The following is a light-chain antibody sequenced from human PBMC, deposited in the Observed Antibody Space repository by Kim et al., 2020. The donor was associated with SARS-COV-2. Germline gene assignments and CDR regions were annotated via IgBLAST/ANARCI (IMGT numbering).Light chain of an antibody. CDR3: QTWGTGIWV. CDR1: SGHSSYV. J-gene: IGLJ3*02. V-gene: IGLV4-69*01. CDR2: VNSDGSH. Sequence: SVKLTCTLSSGHSSYVITWHQQQPEKGPRYLMNVNSDGSHNRGDGIPDRFSGSSSGAERYLTISSLQSEDEADYYCQTWGTGIWVFGGGTQLTVL.